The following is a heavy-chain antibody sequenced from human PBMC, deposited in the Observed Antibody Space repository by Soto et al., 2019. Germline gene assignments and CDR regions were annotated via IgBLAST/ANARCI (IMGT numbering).Heavy chain of an antibody. CDR1: GGSINSGGYY. D-gene: IGHD2-2*01. CDR3: ARSSISKKIDY. Sequence: QVQLQESGPGLVKPSQTLSLTCSVSGGSINSGGYYWTWLRQHPGRGLEWVGNIYYSGITSYNPSLKSRVTISIDTSKTHFSLKLSSVTAADTAVYYCARSSISKKIDYWGQGTLVTVSS. J-gene: IGHJ4*02. V-gene: IGHV4-31*03. CDR2: IYYSGIT.